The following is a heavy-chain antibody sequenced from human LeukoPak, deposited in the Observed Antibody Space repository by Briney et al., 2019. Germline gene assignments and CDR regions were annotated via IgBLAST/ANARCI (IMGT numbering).Heavy chain of an antibody. CDR1: GYTFTGYY. Sequence: GASVKVSCKASGYTFTGYYMHWVRQAPGQGLEWMGWINPNSGGTNYAQKFQGRVTMTRDTSISTAYMELSRLRSDDTAVYYCARVQMFRECSGGSCYLRAYYFDYWGQGTLVTVSS. D-gene: IGHD2-15*01. V-gene: IGHV1-2*02. J-gene: IGHJ4*02. CDR3: ARVQMFRECSGGSCYLRAYYFDY. CDR2: INPNSGGT.